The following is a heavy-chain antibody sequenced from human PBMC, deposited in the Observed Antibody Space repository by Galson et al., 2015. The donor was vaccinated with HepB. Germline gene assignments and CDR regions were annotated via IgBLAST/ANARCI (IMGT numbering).Heavy chain of an antibody. CDR2: ISAYNGKT. J-gene: IGHJ6*02. Sequence: SVKVSCKASGYTFTTYGISWVRQAPGQGLEWLGWISAYNGKTNYAQKLQGRVTMTTDTSTSTAYMELRSLRSDDTAVYYCARAGLTNPYYSYDSGGYYVVHYYFGMGVWGHGTTVTVSS. CDR3: ARAGLTNPYYSYDSGGYYVVHYYFGMGV. CDR1: GYTFTTYG. D-gene: IGHD3-22*01. V-gene: IGHV1-18*01.